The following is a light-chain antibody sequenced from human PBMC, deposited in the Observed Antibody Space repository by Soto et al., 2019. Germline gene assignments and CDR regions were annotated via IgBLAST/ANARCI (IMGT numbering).Light chain of an antibody. CDR3: QQRSNWPPSIT. Sequence: EVVLTQSPATLSLSPGERVTLSCRASQSVTTYLAWYQQKPGQAPRLLIYDASTRATGIPARFSGSVSGTDFTLTISSLEPEDFAVYYCQQRSNWPPSITFGQGTRLEIK. CDR1: QSVTTY. J-gene: IGKJ5*01. CDR2: DAS. V-gene: IGKV3-11*01.